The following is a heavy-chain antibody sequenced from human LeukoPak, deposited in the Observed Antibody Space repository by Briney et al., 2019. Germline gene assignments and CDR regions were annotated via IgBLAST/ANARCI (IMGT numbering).Heavy chain of an antibody. D-gene: IGHD3-9*01. Sequence: ASVKVSCKASGYTFTSYYMHWVRQAPGQGLEGMGIINPSGGSTSYAQKFQGRVTMTRDTSTSTVYMELSSLRSEDTAVYYCAREYDYDILTGYSTNWGQGTLVTVSS. CDR3: AREYDYDILTGYSTN. V-gene: IGHV1-46*01. CDR1: GYTFTSYY. J-gene: IGHJ4*02. CDR2: INPSGGST.